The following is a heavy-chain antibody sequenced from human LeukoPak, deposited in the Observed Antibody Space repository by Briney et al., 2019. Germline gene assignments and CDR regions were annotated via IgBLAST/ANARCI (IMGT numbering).Heavy chain of an antibody. Sequence: PGGSLRLSCAASGFTFSNYWMHWVRQAPGKGLEWVSSIKGGGGDPFYADSVKGRFTISRDNSKNTLFLQLNSLRAEDSAVYYCAKGGHDFNPFYWWGQGTLVTVSS. D-gene: IGHD2-21*02. CDR3: AKGGHDFNPFYW. V-gene: IGHV3-23*01. CDR1: GFTFSNYW. J-gene: IGHJ4*02. CDR2: IKGGGGDP.